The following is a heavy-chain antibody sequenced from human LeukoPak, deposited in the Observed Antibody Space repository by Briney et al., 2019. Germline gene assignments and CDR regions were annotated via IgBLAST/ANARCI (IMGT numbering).Heavy chain of an antibody. CDR1: GGSISSSIYY. Sequence: KSSETLSLTCTVSGGSISSSIYYWGWIRQPPGKGLEWIGSIYYSGSTYYNPSLKSRVTISVDTSKNQFSLKLSSVTAADTAVYYCARRAVDIVVVVAATGVGGWYFDLWGRGTLVTVSS. D-gene: IGHD2-15*01. V-gene: IGHV4-39*01. J-gene: IGHJ2*01. CDR3: ARRAVDIVVVVAATGVGGWYFDL. CDR2: IYYSGST.